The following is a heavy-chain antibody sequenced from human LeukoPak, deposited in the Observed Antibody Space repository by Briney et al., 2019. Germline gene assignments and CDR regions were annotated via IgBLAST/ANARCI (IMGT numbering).Heavy chain of an antibody. J-gene: IGHJ6*03. CDR3: AKDPRLTATVYYYYYYYMDV. Sequence: GGSLRLSCAASGFTFSSYWMHWVRQAPGKGLVWVSRINSDGSDTIYADSVKGRFTISRDNSKNTLYLQINSLRAEDTAVYYCAKDPRLTATVYYYYYYYMDVWGKGTTVTVSS. CDR2: INSDGSDT. D-gene: IGHD6-25*01. V-gene: IGHV3-74*01. CDR1: GFTFSSYW.